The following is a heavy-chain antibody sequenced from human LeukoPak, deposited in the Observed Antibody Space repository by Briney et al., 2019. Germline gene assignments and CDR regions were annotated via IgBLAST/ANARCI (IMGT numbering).Heavy chain of an antibody. CDR3: AKEVEWLGVADYYFDN. CDR1: GFTFSSYS. V-gene: IGHV3-21*01. J-gene: IGHJ4*02. CDR2: ISSSSSYI. Sequence: PGGSLRLSCAASGFTFSSYSMNWVRQAPGKGLEWVSSISSSSSYIYYADSVKGRFTISRDNAKNSLYLQMNSLRAEDTAVYYCAKEVEWLGVADYYFDNWGQGTLVTVSS. D-gene: IGHD3-10*01.